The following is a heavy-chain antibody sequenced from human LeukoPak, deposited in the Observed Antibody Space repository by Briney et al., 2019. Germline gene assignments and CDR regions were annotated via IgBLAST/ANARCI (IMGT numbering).Heavy chain of an antibody. CDR1: GYSISSGYY. D-gene: IGHD4-23*01. Sequence: SETLSLTCIVSGYSISSGYYWGWIRQPPGKGLEWIGNIYHSGSTYYNPSLKSRVTISVDTSKNQFSLKLSSVTAADTAVYYCARGYYGGHAFDIWGQGTMVTVSS. V-gene: IGHV4-38-2*02. J-gene: IGHJ3*02. CDR2: IYHSGST. CDR3: ARGYYGGHAFDI.